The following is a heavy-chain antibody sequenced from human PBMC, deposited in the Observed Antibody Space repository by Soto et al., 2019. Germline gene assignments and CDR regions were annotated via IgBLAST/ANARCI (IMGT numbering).Heavy chain of an antibody. Sequence: QVQLVESGGGVVQPGRSLRLSCAASGFTFSSYGMHWVRQAPGKGLEWVAVISSDGSNKYYADSVKGRFTISRDNSKNTLYLQMNSLRAEDTAVYYCAQDAIYCELLSVFDYWGQGTLVTVSS. CDR3: AQDAIYCELLSVFDY. J-gene: IGHJ4*02. D-gene: IGHD1-26*01. CDR2: ISSDGSNK. V-gene: IGHV3-30*18. CDR1: GFTFSSYG.